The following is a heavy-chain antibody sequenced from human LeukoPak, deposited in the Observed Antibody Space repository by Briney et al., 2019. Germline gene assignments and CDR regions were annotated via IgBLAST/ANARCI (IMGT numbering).Heavy chain of an antibody. CDR1: GFTFSSYG. CDR2: ISYDGSNE. CDR3: TTSIAMAAPDY. D-gene: IGHD6-19*01. V-gene: IGHV3-30*03. Sequence: GGSLRLSCAASGFTFSSYGMHWVRQAPGKGLEWVAVISYDGSNEYYADSVKGRFTISRDNYRNTLYLQMNSLRAEDTAFYCYTTSIAMAAPDYWGQGTQVTVSS. J-gene: IGHJ4*02.